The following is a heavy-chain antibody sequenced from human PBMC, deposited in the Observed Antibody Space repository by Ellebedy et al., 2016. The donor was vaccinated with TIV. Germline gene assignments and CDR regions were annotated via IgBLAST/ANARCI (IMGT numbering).Heavy chain of an antibody. CDR1: GGSISSSSYY. J-gene: IGHJ4*02. V-gene: IGHV4-39*01. Sequence: SETLSLTXTVSGGSISSSSYYWGWIRQPPGKGLEWIGSIYYSGSTYYNPSLKSRVTISVDTSKNQFSLKLSSVTAADTAVYYCARAVVNPYDSSGYFDYWGQGTLVTVSS. CDR3: ARAVVNPYDSSGYFDY. CDR2: IYYSGST. D-gene: IGHD3-22*01.